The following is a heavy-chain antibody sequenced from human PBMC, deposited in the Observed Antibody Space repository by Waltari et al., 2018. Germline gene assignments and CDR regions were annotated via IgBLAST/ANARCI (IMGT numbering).Heavy chain of an antibody. Sequence: QLQESGPGLVKPSGTLSLSCAVSGDSVTSTNWWSWGRQSPQRGLEWIGQVRGTGKTTCSPSFASRVTMSLDASNNQFSLKVTSATAADTAVYYCARDRGRGLYLDVWGPGTLVTVSP. D-gene: IGHD2-15*01. CDR3: ARDRGRGLYLDV. CDR1: GDSVTSTNW. CDR2: VRGTGKT. V-gene: IGHV4-4*02. J-gene: IGHJ4*02.